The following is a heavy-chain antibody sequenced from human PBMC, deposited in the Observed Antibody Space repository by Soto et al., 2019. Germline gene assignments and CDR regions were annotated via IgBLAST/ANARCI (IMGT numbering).Heavy chain of an antibody. J-gene: IGHJ5*02. CDR2: IIPIFGTA. V-gene: IGHV1-69*13. CDR3: ARWSRGYCSSTSCYTRNWFDP. Sequence: SVKVSCKASGGTFSSYAISWVRQAPGQGLEWMGGIIPIFGTANYAQKFQGRGTITADESTSTAYMELSSLRSEDTAVYYCARWSRGYCSSTSCYTRNWFDPWGQGTLVTVS. CDR1: GGTFSSYA. D-gene: IGHD2-2*02.